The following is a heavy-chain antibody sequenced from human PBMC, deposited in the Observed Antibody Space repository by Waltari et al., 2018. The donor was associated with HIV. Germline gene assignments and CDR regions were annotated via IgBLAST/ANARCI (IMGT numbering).Heavy chain of an antibody. D-gene: IGHD7-27*01. CDR1: GSYVRRGSTD. CDR2: IYYSGST. J-gene: IGHJ3*02. CDR3: ARDKLGVGAFDI. V-gene: IGHV4-61*01. Sequence: QVQLQESGPGLVKPSATLSLPCILLGSYVRRGSTDWRWIRQPPGKGLEWIGYIYYSGSTNYNPSLKSRVTISVDTSKNQFSLKLSSVTAADTAVYYCARDKLGVGAFDIWGQGTMVTVSS.